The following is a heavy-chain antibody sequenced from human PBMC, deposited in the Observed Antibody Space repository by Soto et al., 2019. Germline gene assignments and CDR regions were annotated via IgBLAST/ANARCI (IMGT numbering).Heavy chain of an antibody. CDR1: GFTFSTYY. CDR2: ITSDGSST. J-gene: IGHJ6*02. V-gene: IGHV3-74*01. CDR3: GRERGGGFGDV. Sequence: EVQLVESGGGLVQPGGSLRLSCAASGFTFSTYYMNWVRQAPGKGLVWVARITSDGSSTTYADSVKGRFTISRDNAKNTLYLQMNSLRAEDTAVYSCGRERGGGFGDVWGLGTTVTGSS. D-gene: IGHD3-10*01.